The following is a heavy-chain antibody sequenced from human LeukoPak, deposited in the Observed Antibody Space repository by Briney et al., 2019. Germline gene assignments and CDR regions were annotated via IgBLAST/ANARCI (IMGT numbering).Heavy chain of an antibody. V-gene: IGHV4-59*08. CDR2: IYYSGST. CDR1: GGSINSYY. CDR3: ARHATTYRLNWFDS. J-gene: IGHJ5*01. Sequence: SETLSLTCTLSGGSINSYYWSWIRQPPGKGLEWIGYIYYSGSTNYNTSLKSRVTISVDTSKTQFSLKLRSVTAADTAVYYCARHATTYRLNWFDSWGQGTLVTVSS. D-gene: IGHD2/OR15-2a*01.